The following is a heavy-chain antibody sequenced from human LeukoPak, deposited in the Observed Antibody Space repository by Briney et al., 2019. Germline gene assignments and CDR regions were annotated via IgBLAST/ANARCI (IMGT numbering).Heavy chain of an antibody. CDR3: ARETTPDDFWSGRYGMDV. D-gene: IGHD3-3*01. J-gene: IGHJ6*02. Sequence: PGGSLRLSCAASGFTFSSYGMHWVRQAPGKGLEWVAVISYDGSNKYYADSVKGRFTISRDNSKNSLYLQMNSLRAEDTAVYYCARETTPDDFWSGRYGMDVWGQGTTVTVSS. CDR1: GFTFSSYG. V-gene: IGHV3-30*03. CDR2: ISYDGSNK.